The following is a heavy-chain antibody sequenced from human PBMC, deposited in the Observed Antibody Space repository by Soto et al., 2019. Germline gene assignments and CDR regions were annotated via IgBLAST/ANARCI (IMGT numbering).Heavy chain of an antibody. D-gene: IGHD6-6*01. CDR2: IYYSGST. CDR3: ARVAARTHFDY. J-gene: IGHJ4*02. Sequence: QVQLQESGPGLVKPSQTLSLTCTVSGGSISSGGYYWSWIRQHPGKGLEWIGHIYYSGSTYYNPSLKSQVTISVDTSKNQFSLKVTAVTAADTAVYYCARVAARTHFDYWGQGTLVTVSS. CDR1: GGSISSGGYY. V-gene: IGHV4-31*01.